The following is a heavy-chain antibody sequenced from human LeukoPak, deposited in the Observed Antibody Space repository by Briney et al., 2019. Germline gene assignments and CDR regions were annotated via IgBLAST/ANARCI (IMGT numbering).Heavy chain of an antibody. J-gene: IGHJ4*02. CDR3: ARGPPRYCSSTSCHTYYFDY. V-gene: IGHV3-20*04. CDR1: GFSFDDYG. D-gene: IGHD2-2*02. CDR2: ISWNGGSA. Sequence: GGSLRLSCTASGFSFDDYGMNWVRQAPGKGLEWVSGISWNGGSAGYVDSVKGRLTTSRDNAKNSLYLQMNSLRAEDTALYYCARGPPRYCSSTSCHTYYFDYWGQGTLVTVSS.